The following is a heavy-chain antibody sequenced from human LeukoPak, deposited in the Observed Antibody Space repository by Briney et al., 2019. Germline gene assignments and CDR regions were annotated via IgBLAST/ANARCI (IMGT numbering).Heavy chain of an antibody. Sequence: SETLSLTCTVSGGSMSTYYWSWIRQPAGKGLEWIGHVHTSGYTNYDSSVRSRVTMSVDTSKNHFSLKLSSVTAADTAAYFCARGSANYDVYGMDVWGQGTTVTVSS. D-gene: IGHD3-22*01. CDR1: GGSMSTYY. V-gene: IGHV4-4*07. CDR2: VHTSGYT. CDR3: ARGSANYDVYGMDV. J-gene: IGHJ6*02.